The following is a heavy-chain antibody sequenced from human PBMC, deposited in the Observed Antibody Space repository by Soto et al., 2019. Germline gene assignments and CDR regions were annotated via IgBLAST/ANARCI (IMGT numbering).Heavy chain of an antibody. D-gene: IGHD1-26*01. CDR2: IRSKANSYAT. V-gene: IGHV3-73*01. CDR3: TRLMEWELLSDFDY. CDR1: GFTFSGSA. J-gene: IGHJ4*02. Sequence: GGSLRLSCAASGFTFSGSAMHWVRQASGKGLEWVGRIRSKANSYATAYAASGKGRFTISRDDSKNTAYLQMNSLKTEDTAVYYGTRLMEWELLSDFDYWGQGTLVTVSS.